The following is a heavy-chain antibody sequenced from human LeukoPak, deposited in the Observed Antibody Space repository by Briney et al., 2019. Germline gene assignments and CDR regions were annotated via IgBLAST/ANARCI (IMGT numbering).Heavy chain of an antibody. CDR1: GGTFSNYA. D-gene: IGHD6-13*01. J-gene: IGHJ4*02. CDR3: ARLYEIAAAGMTDY. V-gene: IGHV1-69*01. Sequence: AASVKVSCKASGGTFSNYAISWVRQAPGQGLEWMGGIIPIFGTANYAQKFQGRVTITADESTSTAYMELSSPRSEDTAVYYCARLYEIAAAGMTDYWGQGTLVTVSS. CDR2: IIPIFGTA.